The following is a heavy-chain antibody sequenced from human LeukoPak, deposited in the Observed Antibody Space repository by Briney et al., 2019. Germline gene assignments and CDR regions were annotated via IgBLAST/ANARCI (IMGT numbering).Heavy chain of an antibody. V-gene: IGHV3-23*01. J-gene: IGHJ6*03. CDR1: GFTFSSYA. Sequence: SGGSLRLSCAASGFTFSSYAMSWVRQAPGKGLEWVPAISGSGGSTYYADSVKGRFTISRDNSKNTLYLQMNSLRAEDTAVYYCARGVVVPAAILYDYYYMDVWGKGTTVTVSS. CDR2: ISGSGGST. D-gene: IGHD2-2*01. CDR3: ARGVVVPAAILYDYYYMDV.